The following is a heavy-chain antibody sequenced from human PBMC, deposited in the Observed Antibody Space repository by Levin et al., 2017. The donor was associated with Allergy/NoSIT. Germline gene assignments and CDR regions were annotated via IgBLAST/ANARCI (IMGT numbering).Heavy chain of an antibody. CDR3: ARQFGSTWTTSFDY. Sequence: KVSCKGSGYSFTSYWIGWVRQMPGKGLEWMAIIYPGDSDTRYSPSFQGQVTISADESITTAYLQWSSLQASDTAIYYCARQFGSTWTTSFDYWGQGTLVTVSP. J-gene: IGHJ4*02. D-gene: IGHD6-13*01. V-gene: IGHV5-51*01. CDR2: IYPGDSDT. CDR1: GYSFTSYW.